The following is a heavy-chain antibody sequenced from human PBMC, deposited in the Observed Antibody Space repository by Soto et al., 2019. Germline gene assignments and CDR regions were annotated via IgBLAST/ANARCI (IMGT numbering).Heavy chain of an antibody. CDR2: IYTSGST. CDR1: GGSISSYY. J-gene: IGHJ3*02. D-gene: IGHD6-6*01. V-gene: IGHV4-4*07. CDR3: GGGGGGGSIAARGLRAFDI. Sequence: QVQLQESGPGLVKPSETLSLTCTVSGGSISSYYWSWIRQPAGKGLEWIGRIYTSGSTNYNPSLKGWIPLAADTAKNPFSLKVGPVAGGGRAGFFWGGGGGGGSIAARGLRAFDIWGQGTMVTVSS.